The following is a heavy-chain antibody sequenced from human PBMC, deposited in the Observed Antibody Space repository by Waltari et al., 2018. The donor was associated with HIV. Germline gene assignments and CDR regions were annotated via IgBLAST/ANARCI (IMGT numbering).Heavy chain of an antibody. V-gene: IGHV1-3*01. D-gene: IGHD3-22*01. Sequence: QVQLVQSGAEVKKPGASVKVSCKASGYTFTSYAMHWVRQAPGQRLEWMGWIKAGNGNTKYAQKFQGRVTITRDTSASTAYMELSSLRSEDTAVYYCARAWARYYYDSSGYAAFDYWGQGTLVTVSS. CDR3: ARAWARYYYDSSGYAAFDY. J-gene: IGHJ4*02. CDR1: GYTFTSYA. CDR2: IKAGNGNT.